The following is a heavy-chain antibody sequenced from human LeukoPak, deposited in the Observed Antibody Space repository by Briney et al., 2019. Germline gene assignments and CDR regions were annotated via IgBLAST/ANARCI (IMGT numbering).Heavy chain of an antibody. V-gene: IGHV1-18*01. Sequence: ASVKVSCKASGYTFTSYGISWVRQAPGQGLEWMRWISAYNGNTNYAQKLQGRVTMTTDASTSTAYMELRSLRSDDTAVYYCARAGMGYYYGSGSYSSTFDIWGQGTMVTVSS. CDR1: GYTFTSYG. CDR2: ISAYNGNT. J-gene: IGHJ3*02. CDR3: ARAGMGYYYGSGSYSSTFDI. D-gene: IGHD3-10*01.